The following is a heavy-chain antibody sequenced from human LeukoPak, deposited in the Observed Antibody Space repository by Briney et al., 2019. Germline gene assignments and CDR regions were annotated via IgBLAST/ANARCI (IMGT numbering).Heavy chain of an antibody. CDR3: AKDLDYYDSSGTGLALGY. J-gene: IGHJ4*02. CDR1: GFTFSSYG. Sequence: PGRSLRLSCAASGFTFSSYGMHWVRQAPGKGLEWVAVISYDGSNKYYADSVKGRLTISRDNSKNTLYLQMNSLRAEDTAVYYCAKDLDYYDSSGTGLALGYWGQGTLVTVSS. V-gene: IGHV3-30*18. D-gene: IGHD3-22*01. CDR2: ISYDGSNK.